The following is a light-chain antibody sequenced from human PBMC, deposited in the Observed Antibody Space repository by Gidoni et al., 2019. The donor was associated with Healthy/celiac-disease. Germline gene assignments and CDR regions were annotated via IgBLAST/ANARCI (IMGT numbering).Light chain of an antibody. J-gene: IGLJ3*02. CDR3: AAWDDSLNGWV. Sequence: QSVLTQPPSASGTPGQGVTISCSGSSSNIGSNTVNWYQQLPGTAPKLLIYSNHQRPSGVPDRFSGSTSGTSASLAISGLQSEDEADYYCAAWDDSLNGWVFGGGTKLTVL. CDR1: SSNIGSNT. CDR2: SNH. V-gene: IGLV1-44*01.